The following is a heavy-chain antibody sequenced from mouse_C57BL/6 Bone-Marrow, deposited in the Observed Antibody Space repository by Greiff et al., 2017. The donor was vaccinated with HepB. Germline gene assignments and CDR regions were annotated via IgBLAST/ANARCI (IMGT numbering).Heavy chain of an antibody. J-gene: IGHJ3*01. CDR1: GYTFTSYW. CDR2: IDPSDSYT. Sequence: QVQLQQPGAELVKPGASVKLSCKASGYTFTSYWMQWVKQRPGQGLEWIGEIDPSDSYTNYNQKFKGKATLTVDTSSSTAYMPLSSLTSEDSAVYYCARCGAWFAYWGQGTLVTVSA. V-gene: IGHV1-50*01. CDR3: ARCGAWFAY.